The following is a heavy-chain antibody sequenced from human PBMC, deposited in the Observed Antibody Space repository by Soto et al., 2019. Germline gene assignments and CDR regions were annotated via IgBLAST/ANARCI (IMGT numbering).Heavy chain of an antibody. J-gene: IGHJ4*02. D-gene: IGHD6-19*01. CDR3: AMEQWGFDS. CDR1: NGSISTNGHY. Sequence: QVQLQESGPELVKSSQTLSLTCTVSNGSISTNGHYWTWIRQRPGKGLEWIAYIYYTGNSYYNPSLKSRLTISIDTSKNQFSLTLRSVTAADTAVYYCAMEQWGFDSWGQGTLVTVSS. CDR2: IYYTGNS. V-gene: IGHV4-31*03.